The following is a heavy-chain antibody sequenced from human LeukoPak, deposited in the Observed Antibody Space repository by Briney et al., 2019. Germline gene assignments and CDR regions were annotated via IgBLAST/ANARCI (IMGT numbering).Heavy chain of an antibody. J-gene: IGHJ6*02. D-gene: IGHD2-2*01. CDR3: ASGEFYSSTYGGDYYYYYGMDV. Sequence: SETLSLTCTVSGGSISSYYWSWIRQPAGKGLEWIGRIYTSGSTNYNPSLKSRVTMSVDTSKNQFSLKLSSVTAADTAVYYCASGEFYSSTYGGDYYYYYGMDVWGQGTTVTVSS. CDR2: IYTSGST. CDR1: GGSISSYY. V-gene: IGHV4-4*07.